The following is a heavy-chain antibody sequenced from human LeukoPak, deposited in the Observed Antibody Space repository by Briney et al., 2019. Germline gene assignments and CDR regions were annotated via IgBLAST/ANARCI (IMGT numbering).Heavy chain of an antibody. CDR1: GFTFSSYW. CDR2: IYSGGST. V-gene: IGHV3-53*01. CDR3: ARVRTAMDLDYFDY. J-gene: IGHJ4*02. Sequence: GGSLRLSCAASGFTFSSYWMHWVRQAPGKGLEWVSVIYSGGSTYYADSVKGRFTISRDNSKNTLYLQMNSLRAEDTAVYYCARVRTAMDLDYFDYWGQGTLVTVSS. D-gene: IGHD5-18*01.